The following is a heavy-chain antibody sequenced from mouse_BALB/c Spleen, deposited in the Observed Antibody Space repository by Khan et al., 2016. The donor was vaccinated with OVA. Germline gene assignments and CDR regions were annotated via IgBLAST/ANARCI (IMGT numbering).Heavy chain of an antibody. CDR2: TNPTNGRT. D-gene: IGHD1-1*01. CDR3: ARIKKIVATYFDY. V-gene: IGHV1S81*02. Sequence: VQLQQSGAELVKAGASVKMSCKASGYTFTSYWMHWVKQRLGQGLEWFAETNPTNGRTYYNEKFKSKATLNVDKSSSTAYMLLSGPTFEDSAVYYCARIKKIVATYFDYWGQGTTRTVSS. CDR1: GYTFTSYW. J-gene: IGHJ2*01.